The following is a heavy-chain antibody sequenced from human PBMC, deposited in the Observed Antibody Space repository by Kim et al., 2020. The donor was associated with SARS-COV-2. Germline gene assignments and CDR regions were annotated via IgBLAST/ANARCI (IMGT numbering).Heavy chain of an antibody. D-gene: IGHD3-16*02. CDR2: ISGSGGST. Sequence: GGSLRLSCAASGFTFSSYAMSWVRQAPGKGLEWVSAISGSGGSTYYADSVKSRFTISRDNSKNTLYLQMNSLRAEDTAVYYSAKLLFTFGGVIVLDYFDYWGQGPLVTVSS. CDR3: AKLLFTFGGVIVLDYFDY. CDR1: GFTFSSYA. V-gene: IGHV3-23*01. J-gene: IGHJ4*02.